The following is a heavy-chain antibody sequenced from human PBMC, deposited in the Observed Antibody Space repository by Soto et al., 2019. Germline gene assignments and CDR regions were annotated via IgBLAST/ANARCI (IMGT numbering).Heavy chain of an antibody. D-gene: IGHD2-15*01. V-gene: IGHV4-39*01. CDR2: IYSSGTT. J-gene: IGHJ4*02. CDR1: GGSISSTTYY. Sequence: SETLSLTCTVSGGSISSTTYYWGWIRQPPGKGLEWVGNIYSSGTTYYNPSLKSRVTMSVDTSKNQFSLRLSSVTAADTAVYYCARRFGDCSDYWGQGTLVTVSS. CDR3: ARRFGDCSDY.